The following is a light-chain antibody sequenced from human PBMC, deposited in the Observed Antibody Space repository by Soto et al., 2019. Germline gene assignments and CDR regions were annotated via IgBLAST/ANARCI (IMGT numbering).Light chain of an antibody. Sequence: DIQMTQSPSSVSASVGDRVTITCRASQGINNWLAWYQQKPGQAPKLLISAASSLQSGVPSRFSGSGSGTEFTLTISSLQPEDFATYFCQQGSSFPWTFGQVTKVEIK. CDR1: QGINNW. J-gene: IGKJ1*01. CDR2: AAS. CDR3: QQGSSFPWT. V-gene: IGKV1-12*01.